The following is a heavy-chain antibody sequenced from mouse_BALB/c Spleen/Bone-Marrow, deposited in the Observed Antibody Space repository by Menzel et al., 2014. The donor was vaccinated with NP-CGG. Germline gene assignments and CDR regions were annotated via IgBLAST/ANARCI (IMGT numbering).Heavy chain of an antibody. J-gene: IGHJ4*01. Sequence: EVHLVESGGGLVKPGGSLKLSCAASGFTFSSYAMSWVRQIPEKRLEWVATISSGGIYNYYPDSVKGRFTISRDNAKKTLYLQMNSLRSEDTAMYCCARPGGKEYAMDYWGQGTSVTVSS. D-gene: IGHD2-1*01. V-gene: IGHV5-9-3*01. CDR2: ISSGGIYN. CDR3: ARPGGKEYAMDY. CDR1: GFTFSSYA.